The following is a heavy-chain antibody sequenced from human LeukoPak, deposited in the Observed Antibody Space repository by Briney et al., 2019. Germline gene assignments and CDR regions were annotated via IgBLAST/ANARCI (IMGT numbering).Heavy chain of an antibody. CDR1: GYTFTSYG. Sequence: ASVKVSCKASGYTFTSYGISWVRQAPGQGLERMGLISAYNGNTNYAQKLQGRVTMTTDTSTSTAYMELRSLRSDVTAADTGASFPANPKYDFWSGYDFDYWGQGTLVTVSS. CDR3: ASFPANPKYDFWSGYDFDY. V-gene: IGHV1-18*01. D-gene: IGHD3-3*01. CDR2: ISAYNGNT. J-gene: IGHJ4*01.